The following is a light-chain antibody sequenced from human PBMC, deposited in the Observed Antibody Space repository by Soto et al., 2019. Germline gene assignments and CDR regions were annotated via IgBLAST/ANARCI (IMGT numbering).Light chain of an antibody. CDR2: GAS. V-gene: IGKV3-15*01. CDR1: QSVSSN. CDR3: QQYNNWPIT. J-gene: IGKJ5*01. Sequence: EIVMTQSPATLSVSPGERATLSCRASQSVSSNLAWYQQKPGQAPRLLIYGASPRATGIPARFSGSGSGTEFTLTISSLQSEDVAVYYCQQYNNWPITLGQGTRLEIK.